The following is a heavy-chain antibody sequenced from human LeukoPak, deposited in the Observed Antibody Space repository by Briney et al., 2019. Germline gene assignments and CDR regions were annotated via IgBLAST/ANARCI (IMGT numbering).Heavy chain of an antibody. J-gene: IGHJ4*02. V-gene: IGHV1-2*02. Sequence: ASVKVSCKASGYRFTHYYIHWVRQAPGQGLEWMAWINPNSGDTEYAQKFQGRVTLTRDTSISTAYMDLSRLTSDDTAVYFCARDLTGGATYWGQGTLVTVSS. CDR1: GYRFTHYY. D-gene: IGHD7-27*01. CDR3: ARDLTGGATY. CDR2: INPNSGDT.